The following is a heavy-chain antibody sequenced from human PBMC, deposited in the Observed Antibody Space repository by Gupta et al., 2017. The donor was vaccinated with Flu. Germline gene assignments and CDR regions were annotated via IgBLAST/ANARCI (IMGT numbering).Heavy chain of an antibody. CDR3: TRTGKNGWNIDY. J-gene: IGHJ4*02. D-gene: IGHD1-1*01. CDR2: SNENGDVK. V-gene: IGHV3-7*01. CDR1: GVNFNNYC. Sequence: ASGVNFNNYCRSGVRQAEGKGLEWVANSNENGDVKYSVDSVKGRFTISRDNGKDSLSLKMNSLRAEDTAMYYCTRTGKNGWNIDYWGPGTRVTGSS.